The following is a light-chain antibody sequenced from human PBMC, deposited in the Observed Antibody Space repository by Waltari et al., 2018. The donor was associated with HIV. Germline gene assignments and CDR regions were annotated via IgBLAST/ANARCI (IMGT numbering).Light chain of an antibody. V-gene: IGLV2-8*01. J-gene: IGLJ2*01. CDR2: EVS. Sequence: QSALPQPPSASGSPGQSVTIPCTGTSSDVGGYNYVPWYQQHPGKAPKLMIYEVSKRPSGVPDRFSGSKSGNTASLTVSGLQAEDEADYYCSSYAGSNNFVVFGGGTKLTVL. CDR3: SSYAGSNNFVV. CDR1: SSDVGGYNY.